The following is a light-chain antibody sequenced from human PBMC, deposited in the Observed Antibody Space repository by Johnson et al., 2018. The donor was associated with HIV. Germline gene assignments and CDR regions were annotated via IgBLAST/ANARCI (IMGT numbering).Light chain of an antibody. CDR1: SSDMGNYA. CDR2: ENN. V-gene: IGLV1-51*02. CDR3: GTWDSSLSAGGV. Sequence: QSVLTQPPSVSAAPGQKVTISCSGSSSDMGNYAVSWYQQLPGTAPKLLIHENNKRTSGLPDRFSGSKSGTSATLDITGFQIGDEADYYCGTWDSSLSAGGVFGTGTKVTVL. J-gene: IGLJ1*01.